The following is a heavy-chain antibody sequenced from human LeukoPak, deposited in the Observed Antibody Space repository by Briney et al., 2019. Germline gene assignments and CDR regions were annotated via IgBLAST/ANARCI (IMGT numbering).Heavy chain of an antibody. CDR1: GGSISSYY. CDR2: IYTSGST. CDR3: ARVPGNWNSNDAFDI. V-gene: IGHV4-4*07. J-gene: IGHJ3*02. D-gene: IGHD1-7*01. Sequence: SSETLSLTCTVSGGSISSYYWSWIRQPAGKGLEWIGRIYTSGSTNYNPPLKSRVTIPVDTSKNQFSLKLSSVTAADTAVYYCARVPGNWNSNDAFDIWGQGTMVTVSS.